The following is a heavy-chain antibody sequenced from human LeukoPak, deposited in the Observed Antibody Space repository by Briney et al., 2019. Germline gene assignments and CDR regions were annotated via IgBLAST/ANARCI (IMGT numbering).Heavy chain of an antibody. CDR2: IKQDGSEK. D-gene: IGHD4-11*01. Sequence: GGSLRLSCAASGFTFSNFWMSWVRQAPGKGLEWVAKIKQDGSEKYYVDSVKGRFTISRDNAKSSLYLQMNNQRAEDTAVYFCARDKGTVTPRGYYYYMDVWGRGTTVTVSS. CDR3: ARDKGTVTPRGYYYYMDV. J-gene: IGHJ6*03. V-gene: IGHV3-7*01. CDR1: GFTFSNFW.